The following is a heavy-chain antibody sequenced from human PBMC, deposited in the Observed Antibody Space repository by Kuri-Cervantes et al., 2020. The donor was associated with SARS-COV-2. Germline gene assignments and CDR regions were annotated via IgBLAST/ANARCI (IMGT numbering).Heavy chain of an antibody. D-gene: IGHD6-13*01. V-gene: IGHV3-30-3*01. J-gene: IGHJ6*02. CDR2: ISYDGSNK. CDR1: GFTFSSYA. Sequence: GGSLRLSCAASGFTFSSYAMHWVRQAPGKGLEWVAVISYDGSNKYYADSVEGRFTISRDNSKNTLYLQMNSLRAEDTAIYYCAKAEGGSGWSHKYYKLDVWGQGTTVTVSS. CDR3: AKAEGGSGWSHKYYKLDV.